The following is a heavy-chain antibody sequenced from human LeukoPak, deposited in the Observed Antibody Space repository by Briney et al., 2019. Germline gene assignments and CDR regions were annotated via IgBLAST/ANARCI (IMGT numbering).Heavy chain of an antibody. V-gene: IGHV3-30*07. D-gene: IGHD3-10*01. CDR3: ARDHLASGSFDY. Sequence: PGGSLRLSCAASGFTFSSYAMHWVRQAPGKGLEWVAVISYDGSNKYYADSVKGRFTISRDNSKNTLYLQMNSLRAEDTAVYYCARDHLASGSFDYWGQGTLVTVSS. J-gene: IGHJ4*02. CDR2: ISYDGSNK. CDR1: GFTFSSYA.